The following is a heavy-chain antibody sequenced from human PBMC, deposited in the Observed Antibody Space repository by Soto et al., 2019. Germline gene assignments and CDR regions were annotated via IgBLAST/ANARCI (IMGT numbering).Heavy chain of an antibody. D-gene: IGHD6-19*01. CDR3: ARPFDTSGWYDS. V-gene: IGHV5-51*01. Sequence: RGESLKISCKASGYSFTSYWIGWVRQMPGKGLELMGIIYPGDSDTRYRPSFRGHITISADKSISTAYLQWSSLKASDTAMYYCARPFDTSGWYDSWGQGTLVTVSS. CDR2: IYPGDSDT. CDR1: GYSFTSYW. J-gene: IGHJ5*01.